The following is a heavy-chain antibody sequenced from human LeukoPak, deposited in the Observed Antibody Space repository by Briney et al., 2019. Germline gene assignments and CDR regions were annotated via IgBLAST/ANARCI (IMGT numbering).Heavy chain of an antibody. Sequence: AGGSLRLSCAASGFTFSRYGMSWVRQAPGKGLEWVAFIRYDGSNKYYADSVKGRFTISRDNSKNTLYLQMNSLRAEDTAVYYCAKEGYSGSYPFDYWGQGTLVTVSS. D-gene: IGHD1-26*01. CDR2: IRYDGSNK. CDR3: AKEGYSGSYPFDY. J-gene: IGHJ4*02. V-gene: IGHV3-30*02. CDR1: GFTFSRYG.